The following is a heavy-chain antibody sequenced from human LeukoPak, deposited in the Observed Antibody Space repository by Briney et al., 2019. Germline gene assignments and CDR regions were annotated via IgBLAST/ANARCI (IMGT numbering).Heavy chain of an antibody. Sequence: GGSLRLSCAASGFTFSTYSMNWVRQAPGKGLEWVAVISYDGSNKYYADSVKGRFTISRDNSKNTLYLQMNSLRAEDTAVYYCNVYYYDSSGYRDYWGQGTLVTVSS. CDR1: GFTFSTYS. CDR3: NVYYYDSSGYRDY. D-gene: IGHD3-22*01. CDR2: ISYDGSNK. J-gene: IGHJ4*02. V-gene: IGHV3-30*03.